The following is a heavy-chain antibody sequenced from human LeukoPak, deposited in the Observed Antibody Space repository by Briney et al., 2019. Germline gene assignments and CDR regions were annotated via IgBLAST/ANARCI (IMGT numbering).Heavy chain of an antibody. D-gene: IGHD5-18*01. V-gene: IGHV1-2*02. CDR1: GYSFTAHF. CDR2: IDPNSGST. Sequence: GASVKVSCKVSGYSFTAHFIHWVRQAPGQGLEWMGWIDPNSGSTNCAQKFQGRVTMTRDTSVSAVYMELSSLRSDDTAVYYCARGGGYSWFDYWGQGTLVTVSS. CDR3: ARGGGYSWFDY. J-gene: IGHJ4*02.